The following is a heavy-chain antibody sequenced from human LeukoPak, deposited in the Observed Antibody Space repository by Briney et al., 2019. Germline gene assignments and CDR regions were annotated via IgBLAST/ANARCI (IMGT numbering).Heavy chain of an antibody. J-gene: IGHJ5*02. V-gene: IGHV3-30*02. CDR2: IRYDGSNK. CDR1: GFTFSSYG. Sequence: PGGSLRLSCAASGFTFSSYGMHWVRQAPGKGLEWVAFIRYDGSNKYYADSVKGRSTISRDNSKNTLYLQMNSLRAEDTAVYYCAKAREETYYYYSSVTNAGLFDPWGQGTLVTVSS. D-gene: IGHD3-22*01. CDR3: AKAREETYYYYSSVTNAGLFDP.